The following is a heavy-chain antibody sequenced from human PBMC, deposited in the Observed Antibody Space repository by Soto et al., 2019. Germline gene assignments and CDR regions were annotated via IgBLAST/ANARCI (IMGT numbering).Heavy chain of an antibody. CDR1: GFTFSSYG. D-gene: IGHD2-15*01. CDR2: IWYDGSNK. CDR3: AREGYCSGGSCETGFDY. J-gene: IGHJ4*02. V-gene: IGHV3-33*01. Sequence: ESGGGVVQPGRSLRLSCAASGFTFSSYGMHWVRQAPGKGLEWVAVIWYDGSNKYYADSVKGRFTISRDNSKNTLYLQMNSLRAEDTAVYYCAREGYCSGGSCETGFDYWGQGTLVTVSS.